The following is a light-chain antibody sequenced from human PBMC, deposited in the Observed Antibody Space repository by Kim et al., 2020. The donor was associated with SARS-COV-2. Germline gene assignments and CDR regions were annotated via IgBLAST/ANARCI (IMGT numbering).Light chain of an antibody. J-gene: IGKJ1*01. CDR2: DAS. CDR1: QGISNY. CDR3: LQHNGYPST. V-gene: IGKV1-17*03. Sequence: DIQMTQSPSAMSASVGDRVTITCRASQGISNYLAWFQQKPGKVPKRLIYDASSLRSGVPSRFSGSGSGTEFTLTISSLQPEDFATYYCLQHNGYPSTFGQGTKVDIK.